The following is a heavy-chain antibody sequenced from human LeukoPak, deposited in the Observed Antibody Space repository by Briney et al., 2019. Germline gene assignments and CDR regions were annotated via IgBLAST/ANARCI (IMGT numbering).Heavy chain of an antibody. CDR3: ARDSALTQWLPNWYFDL. V-gene: IGHV3-9*01. Sequence: GRSLRLSCVASGFTFDEHAMYWVRQAPGKGLEWVSGISWNSGSIGYADSVKGRFTISRDNAKNSLFLQMNSPRAEDTALYYCARDSALTQWLPNWYFDLWGRGTLVTVSS. D-gene: IGHD6-19*01. CDR2: ISWNSGSI. J-gene: IGHJ2*01. CDR1: GFTFDEHA.